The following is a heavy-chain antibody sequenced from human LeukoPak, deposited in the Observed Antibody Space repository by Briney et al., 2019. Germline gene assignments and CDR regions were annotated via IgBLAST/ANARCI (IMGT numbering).Heavy chain of an antibody. J-gene: IGHJ6*03. Sequence: ASETLSLTCTVSGGSISSYYWSWIRQPPGKGLEWIGYIYYSGSTNYNPSLKSRVTISVDTSKNQFSLKLRSVTAADTAVYFCARTTEGYCRSTSCYGFYYSYYMDVWGKGTTVTIFS. CDR2: IYYSGST. CDR3: ARTTEGYCRSTSCYGFYYSYYMDV. CDR1: GGSISSYY. D-gene: IGHD2-2*01. V-gene: IGHV4-59*01.